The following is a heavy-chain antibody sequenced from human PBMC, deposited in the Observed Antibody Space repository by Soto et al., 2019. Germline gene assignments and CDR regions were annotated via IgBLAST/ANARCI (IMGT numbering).Heavy chain of an antibody. CDR1: GFTFSSYE. V-gene: IGHV3-48*03. Sequence: GGSLRLSCAASGFTFSSYEMNWVRQAPGKGLEWVSYISGGGDTTYYADSVKGRFTISRDNSKNTLYLQMSSLRVEDTAVYYCAKDQYGGVFDNWGQGTLVTVSS. D-gene: IGHD2-2*01. CDR3: AKDQYGGVFDN. J-gene: IGHJ4*02. CDR2: ISGGGDTT.